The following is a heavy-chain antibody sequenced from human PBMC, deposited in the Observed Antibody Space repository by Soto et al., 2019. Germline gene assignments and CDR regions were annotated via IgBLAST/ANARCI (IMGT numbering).Heavy chain of an antibody. CDR1: GFTFTTYW. CDR3: ARGLKNYYGVDV. V-gene: IGHV3-74*01. Sequence: PGESLKISCAASGFTFTTYWMHWVRQVPGKGLVWVSRIKGDGSSLSYADSVKGRFTISRDNVENTVYLQMGSLRADDTAVYYCARGLKNYYGVDVWGQGTTVTVSS. CDR2: IKGDGSSL. J-gene: IGHJ6*02.